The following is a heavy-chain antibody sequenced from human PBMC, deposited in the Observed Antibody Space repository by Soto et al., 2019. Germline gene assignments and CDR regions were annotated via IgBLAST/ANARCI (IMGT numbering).Heavy chain of an antibody. V-gene: IGHV3-33*01. Sequence: SLRLSCAASGFTFSIYGMHWVRQAPGKGLDWVAVIWYDGSNKYYADSVKGRFTISRDNSKNTLYLQMNSLRAEDTAVYYCARDPSLYGDLDYWGQGTLVTVSS. D-gene: IGHD4-17*01. J-gene: IGHJ4*02. CDR3: ARDPSLYGDLDY. CDR1: GFTFSIYG. CDR2: IWYDGSNK.